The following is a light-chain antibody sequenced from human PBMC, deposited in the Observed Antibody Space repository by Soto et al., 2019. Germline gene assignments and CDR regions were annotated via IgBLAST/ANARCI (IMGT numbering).Light chain of an antibody. J-gene: IGKJ4*01. CDR1: QSVSSL. CDR2: GAS. V-gene: IGKV3-15*01. Sequence: EVVMTQSPATLSVSPGERATISCRASQSVSSLLAWYQQKPGQAPRLLIYGASTRATGIPDRFSASGSGTEFALTISSLQSGDFAVYYCQQYNNWPLTFGGGTKVDIK. CDR3: QQYNNWPLT.